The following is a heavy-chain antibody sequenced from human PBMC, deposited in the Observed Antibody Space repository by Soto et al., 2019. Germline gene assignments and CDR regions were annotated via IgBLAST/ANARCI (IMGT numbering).Heavy chain of an antibody. CDR3: ARDTSSFWTSASSSSDYYYGMDV. J-gene: IGHJ6*02. CDR2: VYYSGYT. D-gene: IGHD2-2*01. Sequence: SETLSLTCAVSGYSISSGYYWSWIRQSPGKALEWVGYVYYSGYTTYNPSLKSRVTISVDTSKNQFSLKLSSVTAADTAVYYCARDTSSFWTSASSSSDYYYGMDVWGQGTTVTVSS. CDR1: GYSISSGYY. V-gene: IGHV4-61*01.